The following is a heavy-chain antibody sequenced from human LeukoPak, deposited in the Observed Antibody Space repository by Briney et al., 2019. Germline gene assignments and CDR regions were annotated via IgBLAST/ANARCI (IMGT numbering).Heavy chain of an antibody. CDR1: GFTFSSYG. CDR2: ISYDGSNK. D-gene: IGHD1-26*01. CDR3: ARDYEDSGSSDFDY. Sequence: GGSLRLSCAASGFTFSSYGMHWVRQAPGKGLEWVAVISYDGSNKYYADSVKGRFTISRDNSKNTLYLQMNSLRAEGTAVYHCARDYEDSGSSDFDYWGQGTLVTVSS. J-gene: IGHJ4*02. V-gene: IGHV3-30*03.